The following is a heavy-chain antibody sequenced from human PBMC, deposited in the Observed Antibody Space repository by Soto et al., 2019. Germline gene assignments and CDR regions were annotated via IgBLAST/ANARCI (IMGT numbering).Heavy chain of an antibody. CDR1: GFSLSTSGVG. CDR2: IYWDDDK. J-gene: IGHJ4*02. D-gene: IGHD5-12*01. V-gene: IGHV2-5*02. Sequence: GSGPTLVNPTQTLTLTCTLSGFSLSTSGVGVGWIRQPPGKALEWLALIYWDDDKRYSPFLKSRLTITKDTSKNQVVLTLTNMDPVDTATYYCALKGDGYRGFKYWGQGTLVTVSS. CDR3: ALKGDGYRGFKY.